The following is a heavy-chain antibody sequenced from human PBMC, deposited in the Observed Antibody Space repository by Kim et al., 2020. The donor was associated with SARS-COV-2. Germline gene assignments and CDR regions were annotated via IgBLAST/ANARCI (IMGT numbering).Heavy chain of an antibody. V-gene: IGHV1-69*13. D-gene: IGHD4-17*01. Sequence: SVKVSCKASGGTFSSYAISWVRQAPGQGLEWMGGIIPIFGTANYAQKFQGRVTITADESTSTAYMELSSLRSEDTAVYYCARDSTPPAFFDYWSQGTLVTVSS. CDR3: ARDSTPPAFFDY. CDR1: GGTFSSYA. J-gene: IGHJ4*02. CDR2: IIPIFGTA.